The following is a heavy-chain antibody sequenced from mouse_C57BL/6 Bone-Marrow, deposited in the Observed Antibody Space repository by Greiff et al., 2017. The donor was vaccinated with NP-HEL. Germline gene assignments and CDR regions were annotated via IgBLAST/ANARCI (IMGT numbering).Heavy chain of an antibody. CDR3: ARLGIYDGYSYYFDY. J-gene: IGHJ2*01. CDR1: GYAFSSYW. CDR2: IYPGDGDT. D-gene: IGHD2-3*01. V-gene: IGHV1-80*01. Sequence: QVQLQQSGAELVKPGASVQISCKASGYAFSSYWMNWVKQRPGKGLEWIGQIYPGDGDTNYNGKFKGKATLTADKSSSTAYMQLSSLTSEDSAVYFCARLGIYDGYSYYFDYWGQGTTLTVSS.